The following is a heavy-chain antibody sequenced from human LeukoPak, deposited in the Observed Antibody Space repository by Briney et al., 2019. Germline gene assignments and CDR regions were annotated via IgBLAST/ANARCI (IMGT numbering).Heavy chain of an antibody. D-gene: IGHD3-10*01. Sequence: SSETLSLTCAVYGGSFSGYYWSWIRQPPGKGLEWIGEINHSGSTNYNPSLKSRVTISVDTSKNQFSLKLSSVTAADTAVYYCARGLILRYYYGSGSYNAFDIWGQGTMVTVSS. J-gene: IGHJ3*02. CDR3: ARGLILRYYYGSGSYNAFDI. CDR2: INHSGST. V-gene: IGHV4-34*01. CDR1: GGSFSGYY.